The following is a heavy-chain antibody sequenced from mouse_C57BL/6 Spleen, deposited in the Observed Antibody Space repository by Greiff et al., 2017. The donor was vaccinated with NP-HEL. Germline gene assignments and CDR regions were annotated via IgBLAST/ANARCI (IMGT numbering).Heavy chain of an antibody. CDR2: IDPETGGT. CDR1: GYTFTDYE. D-gene: IGHD1-1*01. Sequence: QVQLQQSGAELVRPGASVTLSCKASGYTFTDYEMHWVKQTPVHGLEWIGAIDPETGGTAYNQKFKGKAILTADKSSSTAYMELRSLTSEDSAVYYCTRAGLYYYGSSYWGQGTTLTVSS. V-gene: IGHV1-15*01. J-gene: IGHJ2*01. CDR3: TRAGLYYYGSSY.